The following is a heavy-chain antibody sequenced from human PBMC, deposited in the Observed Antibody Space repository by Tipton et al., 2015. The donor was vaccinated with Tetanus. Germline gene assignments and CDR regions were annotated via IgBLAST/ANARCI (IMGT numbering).Heavy chain of an antibody. CDR2: VYYTGDT. V-gene: IGHV4-59*02. D-gene: IGHD2-8*02. CDR3: AGVTAQRTELYFEH. Sequence: TLSLTCTVSGDSVSGYYWSWIRPPPGKGLEWVGYVYYTGDTNYNPSLKSRVTISMDRSENQISLKMTSVTAADTAVYYCAGVTAQRTELYFEHWGQGTQVTVPS. CDR1: GDSVSGYY. J-gene: IGHJ1*01.